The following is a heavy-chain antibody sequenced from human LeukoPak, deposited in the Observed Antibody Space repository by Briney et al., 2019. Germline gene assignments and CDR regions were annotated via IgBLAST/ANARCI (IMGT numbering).Heavy chain of an antibody. CDR2: IWYDGSNK. J-gene: IGHJ5*02. Sequence: GGSLRPSCAASGFTFSSYGMHWVRQAPGKGLEWVAVIWYDGSNKYYADSVKGRFTISRDNSKNTLYLQMNSLRAEDTAVYYCARDGPHPRDPNNWFDPWGQGTLVTVSS. CDR3: ARDGPHPRDPNNWFDP. CDR1: GFTFSSYG. V-gene: IGHV3-33*01.